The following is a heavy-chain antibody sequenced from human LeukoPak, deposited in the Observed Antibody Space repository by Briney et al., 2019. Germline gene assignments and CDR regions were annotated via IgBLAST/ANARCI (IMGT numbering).Heavy chain of an antibody. V-gene: IGHV3-74*01. CDR2: INSDGSST. CDR3: ARGPHYYDKSVAFDI. CDR1: GFTFSSYW. D-gene: IGHD3-22*01. J-gene: IGHJ3*02. Sequence: PGGSLRLSCPVSGFTFSSYWMHWVRQAPGKGLVWVSRINSDGSSTSYADSVKGRFTISRDNAKNTLYLQMNSLRAEDTAVYYCARGPHYYDKSVAFDIWGQGTMVTVSS.